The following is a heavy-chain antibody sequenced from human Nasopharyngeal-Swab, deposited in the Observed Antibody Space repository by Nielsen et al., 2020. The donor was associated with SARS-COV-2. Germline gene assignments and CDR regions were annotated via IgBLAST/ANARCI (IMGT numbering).Heavy chain of an antibody. CDR3: ARGSGYYTYYYTDV. CDR2: INAGNGNT. D-gene: IGHD3-3*01. V-gene: IGHV1-3*01. J-gene: IGHJ6*03. Sequence: VRQAQGKRLEWLGWINAGNGNTKFSQKFQGRVTITRDTSASTAYMKLSSLRSEDTAVYYCARGSGYYTYYYTDVWGKGTTVTVSS.